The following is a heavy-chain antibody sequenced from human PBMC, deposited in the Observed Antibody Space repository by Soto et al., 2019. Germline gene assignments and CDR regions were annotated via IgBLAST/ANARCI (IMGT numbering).Heavy chain of an antibody. CDR1: GDTFGTFA. D-gene: IGHD5-12*01. CDR3: ATTSRGYTAFFEF. Sequence: VQLVQSGAEVKKPGSSVKVSCKTSGDTFGTFALNWIRQAPGRGLEWLGGGVPVFGTPNYAPDFQGRVTITPDESANTSSMEVSSLRSDDPATHYCATTSRGYTAFFEFWGLGTRVIVSS. V-gene: IGHV1-69*05. J-gene: IGHJ4*02. CDR2: GVPVFGTP.